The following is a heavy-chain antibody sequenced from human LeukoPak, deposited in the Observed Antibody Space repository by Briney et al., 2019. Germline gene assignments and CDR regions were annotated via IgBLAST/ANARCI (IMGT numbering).Heavy chain of an antibody. CDR1: GFTFSDYY. Sequence: GGSLRLSCAASGFTFSDYYMSWIRQAPGKGLEWVSYISSSGSTIYYADSVKGRFTISRDNAKNSLYLQMNSLRAEDTAVYYCARAAGPGPLLAGNSKLDYWGQGTLVTVSS. V-gene: IGHV3-11*01. CDR2: ISSSGSTI. J-gene: IGHJ4*02. D-gene: IGHD4-23*01. CDR3: ARAAGPGPLLAGNSKLDY.